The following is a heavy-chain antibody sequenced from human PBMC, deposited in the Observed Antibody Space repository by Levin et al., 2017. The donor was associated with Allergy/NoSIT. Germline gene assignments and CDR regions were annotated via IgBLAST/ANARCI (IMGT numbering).Heavy chain of an antibody. CDR1: GYSFTSYW. J-gene: IGHJ5*02. CDR3: ATTDYGSGSYSVNPPA. D-gene: IGHD3-10*01. CDR2: IDPSDSYT. V-gene: IGHV5-10-1*01. Sequence: GESLKISCKGSGYSFTSYWISWVRQMPGKGLEWMGRIDPSDSYTNYSPSFQGHVTISADKSISTAYLQWSSLKASDTAMYYCATTDYGSGSYSVNPPAWGQGTLVTVSS.